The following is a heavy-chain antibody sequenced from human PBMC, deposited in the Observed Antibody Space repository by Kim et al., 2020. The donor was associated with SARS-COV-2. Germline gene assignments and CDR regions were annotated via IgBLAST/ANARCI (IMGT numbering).Heavy chain of an antibody. CDR2: YI. Sequence: YIYHACSVTGRCTITSDNAKKSLYLQMTSLRAEDTAVYYCASSLVSGPDYWGQGTLVTVSS. D-gene: IGHD6-19*01. J-gene: IGHJ4*02. V-gene: IGHV3-21*01. CDR3: ASSLVSGPDY.